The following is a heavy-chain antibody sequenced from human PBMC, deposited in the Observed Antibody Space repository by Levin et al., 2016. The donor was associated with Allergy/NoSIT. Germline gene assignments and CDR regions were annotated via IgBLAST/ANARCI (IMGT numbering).Heavy chain of an antibody. CDR3: ARVVGVYSSSSGSDY. Sequence: WVRQAPGQGLEWMGWISAYNGNTNYAQKLQGRVTMTTDTSTSTAYMELRSLRSDDTAVYYCARVVGVYSSSSGSDYWGQGTLVTVSS. V-gene: IGHV1-18*01. D-gene: IGHD6-6*01. J-gene: IGHJ4*02. CDR2: ISAYNGNT.